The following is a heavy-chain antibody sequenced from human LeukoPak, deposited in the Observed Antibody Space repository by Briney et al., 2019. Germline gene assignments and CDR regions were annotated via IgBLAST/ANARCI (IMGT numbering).Heavy chain of an antibody. Sequence: GGSLRLSCAASGFTFNIYWMSWVRQAPGKGLEWVANIKQDGSEKSYVDSVKGRFTISRDNAKNSLFLQMNSLRVEDTAVYYCARDSRIVGATGGSDYWGQGTLVTVSS. CDR3: ARDSRIVGATGGSDY. CDR1: GFTFNIYW. CDR2: IKQDGSEK. D-gene: IGHD1-26*01. J-gene: IGHJ4*02. V-gene: IGHV3-7*01.